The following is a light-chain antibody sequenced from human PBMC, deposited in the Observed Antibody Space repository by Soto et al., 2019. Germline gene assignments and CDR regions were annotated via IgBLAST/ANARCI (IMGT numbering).Light chain of an antibody. CDR2: GAS. V-gene: IGKV3-15*01. CDR3: QHYNELPLT. J-gene: IGKJ4*01. Sequence: EIVMTQSPATLSVSPGERATLSCRASQSVSTNLAWYQQKPGQGPRLLIFGASTRAIGLPARFSGSGSGTDFTLTISSLQAEEVVVYCWQHYNELPLTFGGGTKVDNK. CDR1: QSVSTN.